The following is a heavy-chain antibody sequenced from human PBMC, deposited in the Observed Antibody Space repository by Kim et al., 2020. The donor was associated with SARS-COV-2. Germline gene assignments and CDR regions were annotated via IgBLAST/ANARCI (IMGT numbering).Heavy chain of an antibody. CDR2: IGWKSVKV. V-gene: IGHV3-9*01. CDR3: GKSDVDWLQNYHYGVDV. CDR1: GFSFDDYA. D-gene: IGHD3-9*01. Sequence: GGSLRLSCVGSGFSFDDYAMHWVRQGPGRGLEWVSTIGWKSVKVGYADAVRGRVTVSRDNAKNSLYLEMNNLRPEDTALYFCGKSDVDWLQNYHYGVDVWREGTTVTVS. J-gene: IGHJ6*02.